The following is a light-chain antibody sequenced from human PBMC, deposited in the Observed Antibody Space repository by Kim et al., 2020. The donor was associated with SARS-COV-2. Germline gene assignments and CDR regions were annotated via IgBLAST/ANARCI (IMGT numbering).Light chain of an antibody. CDR3: AAWDDSLNVV. J-gene: IGLJ2*01. CDR2: ANS. Sequence: ELTQPPPASGTPGQRVTISCSGSPSNIGSNAVNWYQQFPGTAPKLLIYANSQRPSGVPDRFSGSNSGTSASLAISGLQSEDEAHYYCAAWDDSLNVVFGGGTKLTVL. V-gene: IGLV1-44*01. CDR1: PSNIGSNA.